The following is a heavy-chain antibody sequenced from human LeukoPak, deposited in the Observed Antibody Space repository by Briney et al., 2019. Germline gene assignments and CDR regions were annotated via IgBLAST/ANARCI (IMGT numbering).Heavy chain of an antibody. CDR1: GFTFSDYY. D-gene: IGHD3-16*01. V-gene: IGHV3-11*04. J-gene: IGHJ4*02. CDR3: ARDMNPTVFDF. Sequence: GGSLRLSCAAPGFTFSDYYMSWIRQAPGKGLEWVSYISSSGSTIYYADSVKGRFTISRDNAKNTLYLQMDSLRAEDTAVYYCARDMNPTVFDFWGQGTLVTVSS. CDR2: ISSSGSTI.